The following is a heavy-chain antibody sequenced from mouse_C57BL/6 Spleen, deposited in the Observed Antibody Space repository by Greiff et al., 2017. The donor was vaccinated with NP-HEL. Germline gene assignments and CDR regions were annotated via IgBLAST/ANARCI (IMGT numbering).Heavy chain of an antibody. CDR3: ARQVATGYFDY. CDR2: ISGGGGNT. J-gene: IGHJ2*01. V-gene: IGHV5-9*01. CDR1: GFTFSSYT. Sequence: EVHLVESGGGLVKPGGSLKLSCAASGFTFSSYTMSWVRQTPEKRLEWVATISGGGGNTYYPDSVKGRFTISRDNAKNTLYLQMSSLRSEDTALYYFARQVATGYFDYWGQGTTLTVSS. D-gene: IGHD1-1*01.